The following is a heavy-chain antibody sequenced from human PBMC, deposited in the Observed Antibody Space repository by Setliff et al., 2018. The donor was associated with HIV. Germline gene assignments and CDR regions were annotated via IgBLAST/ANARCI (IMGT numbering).Heavy chain of an antibody. J-gene: IGHJ4*02. CDR3: ARDRHPFYDSSESDY. Sequence: GASVKVSCKASGYTFTSYYMHWVRQAPGQGLEWMGIINPSSGSTTYAQKFQGRVTMTRDTSTSTVYMELSSLRSEDTAVYYCARDRHPFYDSSESDYWGQGTLVTVSS. D-gene: IGHD3-22*01. CDR1: GYTFTSYY. CDR2: INPSSGST. V-gene: IGHV1-46*01.